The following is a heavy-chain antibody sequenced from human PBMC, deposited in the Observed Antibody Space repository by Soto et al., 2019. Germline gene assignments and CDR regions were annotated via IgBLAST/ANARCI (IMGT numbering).Heavy chain of an antibody. V-gene: IGHV1-69*02. CDR2: IIPILGIA. D-gene: IGHD3-10*01. J-gene: IGHJ4*02. CDR1: GGTFSSYT. CDR3: ARAVTGWGFDY. Sequence: QVQLVQSGAEVKKPGSSVKVSCKASGGTFSSYTISWVRQAPGQGLEWMGRIIPILGIANYAQKFQGRVTITADKSTSTAYMELSSLRSEDTSVYYCARAVTGWGFDYWGQGTLVTVSS.